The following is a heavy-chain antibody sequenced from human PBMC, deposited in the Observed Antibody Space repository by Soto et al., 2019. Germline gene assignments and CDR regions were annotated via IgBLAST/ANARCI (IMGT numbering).Heavy chain of an antibody. CDR2: INQSGST. V-gene: IGHV4-34*01. D-gene: IGHD3-10*01. J-gene: IGHJ6*02. Sequence: SETLSLTCAVSGDSISSGYYWNWIRQPPGKGLEWIGEINQSGSTNYNPSLKSRVTISLDTSKNQFCLNLTSVTAADTAVYLCARGRGGLDVWGQGTTVTVSS. CDR1: GDSISSGYY. CDR3: ARGRGGLDV.